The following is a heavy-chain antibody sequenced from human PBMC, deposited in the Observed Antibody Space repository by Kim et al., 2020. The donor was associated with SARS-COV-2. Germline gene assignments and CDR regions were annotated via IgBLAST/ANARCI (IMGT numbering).Heavy chain of an antibody. J-gene: IGHJ6*01. V-gene: IGHV1-69*13. D-gene: IGHD3-9*01. CDR2: IIPIFGAA. Sequence: SVKVSCKASGCSFSSYAISWVRQAPGQGLEWMGGIIPIFGAANYAQKFQGRVTLTADESTTTAYMELSSLRSEDTAVYYCARGPSPDLLTGYRYYYYYRMDTWGQGATGT. CDR1: GCSFSSYA. CDR3: ARGPSPDLLTGYRYYYYYRMDT.